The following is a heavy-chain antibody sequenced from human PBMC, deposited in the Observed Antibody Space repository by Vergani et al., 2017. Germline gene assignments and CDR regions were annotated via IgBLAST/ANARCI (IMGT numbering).Heavy chain of an antibody. V-gene: IGHV3-9*01. CDR1: GFTFDDYA. Sequence: EVQLVESGGGLVQPGRSLRLSCAASGFTFDDYAMHWVRQAPGKGLEWVSGISWNSGSIGYADSVKGRFTISRDNAKNSLYLQMNSLRAEDTALYYCAKWGSSSRYRDGGVAGADYWGQGTLVTVSS. CDR2: ISWNSGSI. CDR3: AKWGSSSRYRDGGVAGADY. D-gene: IGHD6-13*01. J-gene: IGHJ4*02.